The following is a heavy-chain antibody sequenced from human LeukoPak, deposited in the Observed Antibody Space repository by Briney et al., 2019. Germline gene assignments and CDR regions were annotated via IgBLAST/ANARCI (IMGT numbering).Heavy chain of an antibody. CDR1: GGSISSYY. CDR3: ARTVVAANYYYYGMDV. V-gene: IGHV4-4*07. CDR2: IYTSGST. J-gene: IGHJ6*02. Sequence: SETLSLTCTVSGGSISSYYWSWIRQPAGKGLEWIGRIYTSGSTNYNPSLKSRVTMSVDTSKNQFSLKLSPVTAADTAVYYCARTVVAANYYYYGMDVWGQGTTVTVSS. D-gene: IGHD2-15*01.